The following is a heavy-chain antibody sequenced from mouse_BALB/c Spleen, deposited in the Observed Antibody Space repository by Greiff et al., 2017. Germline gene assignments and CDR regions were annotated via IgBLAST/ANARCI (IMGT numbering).Heavy chain of an antibody. CDR2: INPSNGRT. V-gene: IGHV1S81*02. J-gene: IGHJ2*01. Sequence: VKLQQPGAELVKPGASVKLSCKASGYTFTSYWMHWVKQRPGQGLEWIGEINPSNGRTNYNEKFKSKTTLTVDKSSTTSYMQLSSLTSEDSAVYYCARDYSSLYCFDYWGQGTPLTVSA. CDR1: GYTFTSYW. CDR3: ARDYSSLYCFDY. D-gene: IGHD1-1*01.